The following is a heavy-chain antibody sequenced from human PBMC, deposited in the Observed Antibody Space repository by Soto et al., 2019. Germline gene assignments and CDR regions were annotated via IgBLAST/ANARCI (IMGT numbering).Heavy chain of an antibody. D-gene: IGHD1-1*01. CDR3: ARLLKGGTSDWNQIDL. Sequence: SVPTLVNPTQTLTLTCTVSGFSLTSSGMSVTWIRQPPGKALEWLALTDDNDHKYYNSSLRTRLTLSKDTSKNHVVLTMTNMDPVDTGMYFCARLLKGGTSDWNQIDLWGQGTLVPVSS. CDR1: GFSLTSSGMS. CDR2: TDDNDHK. J-gene: IGHJ5*02. V-gene: IGHV2-70*01.